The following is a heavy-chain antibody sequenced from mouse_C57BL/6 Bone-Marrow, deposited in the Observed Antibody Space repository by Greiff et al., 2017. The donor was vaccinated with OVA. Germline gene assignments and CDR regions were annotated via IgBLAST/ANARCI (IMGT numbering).Heavy chain of an antibody. CDR3: ARFITTVVAHYYAMDY. J-gene: IGHJ4*01. D-gene: IGHD1-1*01. V-gene: IGHV5-12*01. CDR2: ISNGGGST. Sequence: EVMLVESGGGLVQPGGSLKLSCAASGFTFSDYYMYWVRQTPEKRLEWVAYISNGGGSTYYPDTVKGRFTISRDNAKNTLYLQMSRLKSEDTAMYYCARFITTVVAHYYAMDYWGQGTSVTVSS. CDR1: GFTFSDYY.